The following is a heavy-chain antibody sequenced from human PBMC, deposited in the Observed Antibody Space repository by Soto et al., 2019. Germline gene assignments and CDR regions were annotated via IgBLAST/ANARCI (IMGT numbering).Heavy chain of an antibody. CDR2: IYYSGST. Sequence: ASETLSLPCTVAGGSIGNGDYYWSWTRKTPGKGLEWIGYIYYSGSTYYNPSLKSRVTMSVDTSKNQFSLKLSSMTAADTAVYYCARDHSNGWYNWFAPWGQGTLVTVSS. D-gene: IGHD6-19*01. J-gene: IGHJ5*02. V-gene: IGHV4-31*03. CDR3: ARDHSNGWYNWFAP. CDR1: GGSIGNGDYY.